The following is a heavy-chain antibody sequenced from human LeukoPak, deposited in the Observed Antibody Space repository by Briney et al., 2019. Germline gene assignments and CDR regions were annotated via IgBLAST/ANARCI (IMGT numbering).Heavy chain of an antibody. CDR1: GFTFSSYW. J-gene: IGHJ5*02. V-gene: IGHV3-7*01. Sequence: GGSLRLSCAASGFTFSSYWMNWVRQAPGKGLEWVANIKQDGSEKYYVDSVKGRFTISRDNAKNSLYLQMNSLRAEDTAEYYCASEYYDFWSGYYTDNWFDPWGQGTLVTVSS. CDR3: ASEYYDFWSGYYTDNWFDP. D-gene: IGHD3-3*01. CDR2: IKQDGSEK.